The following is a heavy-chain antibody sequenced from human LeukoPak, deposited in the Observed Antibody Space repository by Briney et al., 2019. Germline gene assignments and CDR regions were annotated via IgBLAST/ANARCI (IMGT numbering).Heavy chain of an antibody. D-gene: IGHD6-6*01. V-gene: IGHV4-59*08. Sequence: SSETLSLTCTVSGGSISSYYWSWIRQPPGKGLEWIGYIYYSGSTNYNPSLKSRVTISVDTSKNQFSLKLSSVTAADTAVYYCTRRGGSSSSDWFDPWGQGTLVIVSS. CDR2: IYYSGST. CDR1: GGSISSYY. J-gene: IGHJ5*02. CDR3: TRRGGSSSSDWFDP.